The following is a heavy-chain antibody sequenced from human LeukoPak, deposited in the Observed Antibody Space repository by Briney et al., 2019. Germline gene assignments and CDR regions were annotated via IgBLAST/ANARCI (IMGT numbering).Heavy chain of an antibody. Sequence: SETLSLTCTVSGGSISSSSYYWGWIRQPPGKGLEWIGSIYYSGSTYFNPSLKSRVTISGDTSKNQFSLKLSSVTAADTAVYYCARLGVATPVDYWGQGTLVTVSS. CDR2: IYYSGST. J-gene: IGHJ4*02. D-gene: IGHD5-12*01. CDR1: GGSISSSSYY. V-gene: IGHV4-39*01. CDR3: ARLGVATPVDY.